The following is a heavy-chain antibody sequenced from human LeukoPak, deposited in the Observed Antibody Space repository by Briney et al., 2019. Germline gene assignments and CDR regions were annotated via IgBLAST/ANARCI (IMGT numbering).Heavy chain of an antibody. CDR2: INPNSGGT. V-gene: IGHV1-2*06. D-gene: IGHD1-26*01. Sequence: ASVKVSCKASAYTFTGYYMHWVRQAPGQGLEWMGRINPNSGGTNYAQKFQGRVTMTRDTSISTAYMEPSRLRSDDTAVYYCARKSGSINWFDPCGQGTLVTVSS. CDR3: ARKSGSINWFDP. J-gene: IGHJ5*02. CDR1: AYTFTGYY.